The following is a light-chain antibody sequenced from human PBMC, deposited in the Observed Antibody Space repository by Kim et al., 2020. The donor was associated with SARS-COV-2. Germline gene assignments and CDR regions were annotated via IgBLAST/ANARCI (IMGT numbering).Light chain of an antibody. CDR3: ATWDDRLKGVV. CDR1: RSNRGGNT. V-gene: IGLV1-44*01. CDR2: RND. Sequence: GQRVTMSCPGSRSNRGGNTVTWYQQFPGTAPKVVISRNDERPSGLSDRFSGSKSGTSASLAISGLQSEDEADYYCATWDDRLKGVVFGGGTRLTVL. J-gene: IGLJ3*02.